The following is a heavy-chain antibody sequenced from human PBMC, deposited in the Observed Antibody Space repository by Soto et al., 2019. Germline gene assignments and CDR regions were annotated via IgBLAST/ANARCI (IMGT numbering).Heavy chain of an antibody. J-gene: IGHJ4*02. V-gene: IGHV1-69*01. CDR2: IIPVFHRP. CDR1: GGTFSGNA. CDR3: ARDESSGSSWGPLDS. Sequence: QMQLVQSGTEVKKPGSSVRVSCNASGGTFSGNAITWVRQAPGQGLELMGGIIPVFHRPKYAQKFQDRLTITADASTTTAYMELSSLRTEDTALYYCARDESSGSSWGPLDSWGQGTLVDVSP. D-gene: IGHD1-26*01.